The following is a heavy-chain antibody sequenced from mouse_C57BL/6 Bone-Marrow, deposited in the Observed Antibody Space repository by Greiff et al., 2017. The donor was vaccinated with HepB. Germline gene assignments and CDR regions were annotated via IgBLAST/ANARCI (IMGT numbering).Heavy chain of an antibody. CDR3: ARRIYYDYDEYYFDY. CDR2: IYPGGGYT. Sequence: VMLVESGAELVRPGTSVKMSCKASGYTFTNYWIGWAKQRPGHGLEWIGDIYPGGGYTNYNEKFKGKATLTADKSSSTAYMQFSSLTSEDSAIYYCARRIYYDYDEYYFDYWGQGTTLTVSS. CDR1: GYTFTNYW. D-gene: IGHD2-4*01. V-gene: IGHV1-63*01. J-gene: IGHJ2*01.